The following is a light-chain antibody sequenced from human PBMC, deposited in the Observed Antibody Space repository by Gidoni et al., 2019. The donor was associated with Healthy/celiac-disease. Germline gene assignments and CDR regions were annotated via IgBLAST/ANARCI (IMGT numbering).Light chain of an antibody. CDR2: GAS. CDR1: QSVSSN. Sequence: EIVMPQSPATLSVSPGERATLTCRASQSVSSNLAWYQQKPGQAPRLLIYGASTRATGIPARFSGSGSGTEFTLTISSLQSEDFADYYCQQYNNWPLTFGGGTKVEIK. V-gene: IGKV3-15*01. CDR3: QQYNNWPLT. J-gene: IGKJ4*01.